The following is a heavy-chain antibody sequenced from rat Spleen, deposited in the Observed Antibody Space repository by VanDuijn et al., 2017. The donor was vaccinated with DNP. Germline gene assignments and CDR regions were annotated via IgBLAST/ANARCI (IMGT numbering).Heavy chain of an antibody. D-gene: IGHD1-11*01. V-gene: IGHV5-25*01. Sequence: EVQLVESGGGLVQPGRSLKLSCVASGFTFSNYDMAWVRQAPTKGLEWVASISSSGGNTYYRDSVKGRFIVSRDNAKTTLNLQMDSLRSEDTATYYCVTRGKYGGYDYWGQGVMVTVSS. CDR2: ISSSGGNT. CDR3: VTRGKYGGYDY. CDR1: GFTFSNYD. J-gene: IGHJ2*01.